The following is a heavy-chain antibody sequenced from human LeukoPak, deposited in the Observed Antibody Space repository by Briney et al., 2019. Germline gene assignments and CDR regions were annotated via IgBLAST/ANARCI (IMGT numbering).Heavy chain of an antibody. CDR1: GGSISSGSYY. V-gene: IGHV4-61*02. CDR2: IYTSGST. Sequence: SETLSLTCTVSGGSISSGSYYWSWIRQPAGKGLEWIGRIYTSGSTNYNPSLKSRVTISVDTSKNQFSLKLSSVTAADTAVYYCARGITIFGVVSRVLSMDVWGKGTTVTVSS. D-gene: IGHD3-3*01. J-gene: IGHJ6*03. CDR3: ARGITIFGVVSRVLSMDV.